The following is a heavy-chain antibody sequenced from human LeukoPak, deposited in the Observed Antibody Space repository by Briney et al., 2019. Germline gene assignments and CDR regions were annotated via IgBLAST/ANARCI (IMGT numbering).Heavy chain of an antibody. CDR2: ISWNSGSI. CDR3: AKEGGSSSSLDP. V-gene: IGHV3-9*03. CDR1: GFTFDDYA. J-gene: IGHJ5*02. D-gene: IGHD6-6*01. Sequence: PGGSLRLSCAASGFTFDDYAMHWVRQAPGKGLEWVSGISWNSGSIGYADSVKGRFTISRDNAKNSLYLQMNSLRAEDMALYYCAKEGGSSSSLDPWGQGTLVTVSS.